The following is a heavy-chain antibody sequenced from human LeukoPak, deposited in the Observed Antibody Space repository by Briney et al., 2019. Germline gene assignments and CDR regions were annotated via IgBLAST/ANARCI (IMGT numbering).Heavy chain of an antibody. J-gene: IGHJ3*02. Sequence: GASVKVSCKASGYTFIDYYVNWVRQAPGQGLEWMGWINPNSGGTNYAQKFQGRVTMTRDTSISTAYMELSRLRSDDTAVYYCARALNMAYDYVWGDDAFDIWGQGTMVTVSS. CDR1: GYTFIDYY. CDR2: INPNSGGT. V-gene: IGHV1-2*02. CDR3: ARALNMAYDYVWGDDAFDI. D-gene: IGHD3-16*01.